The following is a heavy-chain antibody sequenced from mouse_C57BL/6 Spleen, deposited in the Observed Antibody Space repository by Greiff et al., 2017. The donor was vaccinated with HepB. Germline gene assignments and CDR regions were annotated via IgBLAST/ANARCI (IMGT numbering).Heavy chain of an antibody. J-gene: IGHJ4*01. V-gene: IGHV1-22*01. CDR3: ARRGWLLRYYAMDY. Sequence: EVQLVESGPELVKPGASVKMSCKASGYTFTDYNMHWVKQSHGKSLEWIGYINPNNGGTSYNQKFKGKATLTVNKSSSTAYMELRSLTSEDSAVYYCARRGWLLRYYAMDYWGQGTSVTVSS. CDR2: INPNNGGT. CDR1: GYTFTDYN. D-gene: IGHD2-3*01.